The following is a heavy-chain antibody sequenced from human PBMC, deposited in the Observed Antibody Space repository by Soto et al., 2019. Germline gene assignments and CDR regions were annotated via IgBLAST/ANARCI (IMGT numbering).Heavy chain of an antibody. Sequence: EVQLVESGGGLVKPGGSLRLSCAASRIDFNDAWMSWVRQAPGKGLEWVGRIKSKSDGGTTDYAAPVKGRFTISRDDSRNTLYLEMKSLRTEDTGVHYCATDIGRRRLSFFGAVVPIWALDLWCPGKRVTVPS. D-gene: IGHD3-3*01. J-gene: IGHJ4*03. V-gene: IGHV3-15*01. CDR1: RIDFNDAW. CDR2: IKSKSDGGTT. CDR3: ATDIGRRRLSFFGAVVPIWALDL.